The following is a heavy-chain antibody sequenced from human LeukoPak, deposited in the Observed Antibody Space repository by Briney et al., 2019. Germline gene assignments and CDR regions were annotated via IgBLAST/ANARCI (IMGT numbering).Heavy chain of an antibody. J-gene: IGHJ4*02. V-gene: IGHV6-1*01. CDR2: TYYRTKWYN. Sequence: SQTLSLTCAVSGDSVSSNTAAWYWIRQSPSRGLEWLGRTYYRTKWYNDYAVSVNSRITINPDTSKNQFSLQLNSVTPEDTAVYYCARSFYDSSGAAFESWGQGTLVTVSS. D-gene: IGHD3-22*01. CDR3: ARSFYDSSGAAFES. CDR1: GDSVSSNTAA.